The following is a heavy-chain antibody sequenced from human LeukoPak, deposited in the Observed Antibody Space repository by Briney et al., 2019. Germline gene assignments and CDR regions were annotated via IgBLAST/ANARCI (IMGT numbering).Heavy chain of an antibody. J-gene: IGHJ4*02. CDR3: ARDGYSFGHDFDY. CDR2: IKGDGSST. CDR1: GFTFSSYW. Sequence: GGSLRLSCAASGFTFSSYWMHLVRHTPGKGLVWVSRIKGDGSSTSYADSVKGRFTISRDNAKNTLYLQMNSLRAEDTAVYYCARDGYSFGHDFDYWGQGTLVTVSS. V-gene: IGHV3-74*01. D-gene: IGHD5-18*01.